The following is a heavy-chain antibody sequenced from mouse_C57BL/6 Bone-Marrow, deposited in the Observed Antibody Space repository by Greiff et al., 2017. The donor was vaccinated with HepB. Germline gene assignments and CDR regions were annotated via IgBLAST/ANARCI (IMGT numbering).Heavy chain of an antibody. Sequence: DVKLVESGGGLVKPGGSLKLSCAASGFTFSSYTMSWVRQTPEKRLEWVATISGGGGNTYYPDSVKGRFTISRDNAKNTLYLQMSSLRSEDTALYYCARDGYYPLYAMDYWGQGTSVTVSS. J-gene: IGHJ4*01. CDR3: ARDGYYPLYAMDY. V-gene: IGHV5-9*01. D-gene: IGHD2-3*01. CDR1: GFTFSSYT. CDR2: ISGGGGNT.